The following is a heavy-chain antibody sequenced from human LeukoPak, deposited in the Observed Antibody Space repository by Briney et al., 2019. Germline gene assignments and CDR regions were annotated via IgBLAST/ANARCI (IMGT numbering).Heavy chain of an antibody. Sequence: GGSLRLSCAASGFTFSSYAMTWVRQAPGRGLQWVSALSGSGISTYYADSVKGRFTISRDNSKNTLYLQMNSLRTDDTAVYCCAKRRSTVTSAWDAFDIWGQGTMVTVSS. J-gene: IGHJ3*02. CDR2: LSGSGIST. CDR3: AKRRSTVTSAWDAFDI. V-gene: IGHV3-23*01. CDR1: GFTFSSYA. D-gene: IGHD4-17*01.